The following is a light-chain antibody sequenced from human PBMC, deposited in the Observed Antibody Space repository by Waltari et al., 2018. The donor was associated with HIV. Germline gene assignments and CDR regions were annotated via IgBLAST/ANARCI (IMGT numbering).Light chain of an antibody. Sequence: DIVMTQSPLSPPVTPGEPASISCRSSQSLLHSNGYSYLDWYLQKPGQSPQLLIYLGSNRASGVPDRFSGSGSGTDFTLKISRVEAEDAGMYYCMQGRQTPQVTFGGGTKVEIK. CDR1: QSLLHSNGYSY. CDR3: MQGRQTPQVT. J-gene: IGKJ4*01. V-gene: IGKV2-28*01. CDR2: LGS.